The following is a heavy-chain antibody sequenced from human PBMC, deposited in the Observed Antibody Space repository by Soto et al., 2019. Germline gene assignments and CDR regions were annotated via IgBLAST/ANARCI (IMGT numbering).Heavy chain of an antibody. CDR1: GFTFDEYA. Sequence: EVQLVESGGGLVQPGRSLRLSCAGSGFTFDEYAMHWVRQAPGKGLEWVASITWNGVNIGYADSVKGRFTISRDNAKNPLYLLMNNLRAEDTALYYCAKVATHSSGQSDYLQHWGQGTLVTVSS. CDR3: AKVATHSSGQSDYLQH. CDR2: ITWNGVNI. J-gene: IGHJ1*01. D-gene: IGHD6-19*01. V-gene: IGHV3-9*01.